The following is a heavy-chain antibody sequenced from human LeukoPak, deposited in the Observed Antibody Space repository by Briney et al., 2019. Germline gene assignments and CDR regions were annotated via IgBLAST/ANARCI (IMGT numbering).Heavy chain of an antibody. CDR3: ARGSDYDFWSGYYRDYYYGMDV. Sequence: GSSVKVSCKASGGTFSSYAISWVRQALGQGLEWMGEIIPIFGTANYAQKFQGRVTITADESTSTAYMELSSLRSEDTAVYYCARGSDYDFWSGYYRDYYYGMDVWGQGTTVTVSS. V-gene: IGHV1-69*01. CDR1: GGTFSSYA. CDR2: IIPIFGTA. J-gene: IGHJ6*02. D-gene: IGHD3-3*01.